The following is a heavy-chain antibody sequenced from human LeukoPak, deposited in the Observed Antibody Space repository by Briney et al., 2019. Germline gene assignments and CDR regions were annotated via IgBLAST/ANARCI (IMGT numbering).Heavy chain of an antibody. V-gene: IGHV3-11*06. Sequence: PGGSLRLSCAASGFPFSAYSMNWVRRAPGKGLEWISYIGISSGNTKYADSVKGRFTISGDNAKNSLYLQMNSLRVEDTAVYYCARDHNYAFDNWGQGTLVTVSS. CDR2: IGISSGNT. CDR1: GFPFSAYS. J-gene: IGHJ4*02. CDR3: ARDHNYAFDN. D-gene: IGHD1-1*01.